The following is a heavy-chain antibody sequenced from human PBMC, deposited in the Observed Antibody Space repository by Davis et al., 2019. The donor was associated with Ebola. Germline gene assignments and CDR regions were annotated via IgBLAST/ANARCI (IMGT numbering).Heavy chain of an antibody. CDR1: GFTFSSYY. J-gene: IGHJ6*02. CDR2: IRYDGSNK. Sequence: GESLKISCAASGFTFSSYYMNWVRQAPGKGLEWVAFIRYDGSNKYYADSVKGRFTISRDNSKNTLYLQMNSLRAEDTAVYYCAKLVRNGDYVYYYGMDVWGQGTTVTVSS. CDR3: AKLVRNGDYVYYYGMDV. D-gene: IGHD4-17*01. V-gene: IGHV3-30*02.